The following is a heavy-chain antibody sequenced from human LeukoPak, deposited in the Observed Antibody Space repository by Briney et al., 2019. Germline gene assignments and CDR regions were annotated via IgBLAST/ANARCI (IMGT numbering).Heavy chain of an antibody. J-gene: IGHJ4*02. V-gene: IGHV4-61*02. CDR2: IYTSGST. Sequence: PSETLSLTCTVSGGSVSSGSYYWSWIRQPAGKGLEWIGRIYTSGSTNYNPSLKSRVTMSVDTSKNQFSLKLSSVTAADTAVYYCARVWRYCSGGSCYSHDYWGQGTLVTVSS. CDR3: ARVWRYCSGGSCYSHDY. D-gene: IGHD2-15*01. CDR1: GGSVSSGSYY.